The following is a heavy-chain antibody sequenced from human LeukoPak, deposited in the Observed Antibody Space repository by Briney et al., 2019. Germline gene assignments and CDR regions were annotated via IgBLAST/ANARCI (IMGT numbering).Heavy chain of an antibody. CDR3: ARYGSGSYWGQYYFDY. Sequence: SETLSLTCAVYGGSFSGYYWSWIRQPPGKGLEWIGEINHSGSTNYNPSLKSRVTISVDTSKNQFSLKLSSVTAADTAVYYCARYGSGSYWGQYYFDYWGQGTLVTVSS. CDR2: INHSGST. D-gene: IGHD3-10*01. V-gene: IGHV4-34*01. J-gene: IGHJ4*02. CDR1: GGSFSGYY.